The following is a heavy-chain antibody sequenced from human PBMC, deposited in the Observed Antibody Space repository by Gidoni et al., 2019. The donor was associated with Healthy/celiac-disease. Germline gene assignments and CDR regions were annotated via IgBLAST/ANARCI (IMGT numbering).Heavy chain of an antibody. V-gene: IGHV1-2*02. CDR1: GYTFTGYY. J-gene: IGHJ4*02. D-gene: IGHD3-9*01. CDR3: ARDFLKYYDILTGYIWGDY. Sequence: QVQLVQSGAEVKKPGASVKVSCKASGYTFTGYYMPWVRQAPGQGLEWMGWINPNSGGTNYAQKFQGRVTMTRDTSISTAYMELSRLRSDDTAVYYCARDFLKYYDILTGYIWGDYWGQGTLVTVSS. CDR2: INPNSGGT.